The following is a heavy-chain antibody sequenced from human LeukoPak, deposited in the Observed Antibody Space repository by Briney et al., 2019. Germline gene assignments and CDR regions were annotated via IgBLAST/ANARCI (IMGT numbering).Heavy chain of an antibody. CDR3: ARDDMRSVAGTNYYYYYYMDV. D-gene: IGHD6-19*01. CDR2: INHSGST. Sequence: PSETLSLTCAVYGGSFSGYYWSWIRQPPGKGLEWIGEINHSGSTNYNPSLKSRVTISVDTSKNQFSLKLSSVTAADTAVYYCARDDMRSVAGTNYYYYYYMDVWGKGTTVTVSS. V-gene: IGHV4-34*01. J-gene: IGHJ6*03. CDR1: GGSFSGYY.